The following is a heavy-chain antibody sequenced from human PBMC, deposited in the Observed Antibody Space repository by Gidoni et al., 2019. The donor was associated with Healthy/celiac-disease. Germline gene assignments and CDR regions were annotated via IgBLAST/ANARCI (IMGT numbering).Heavy chain of an antibody. D-gene: IGHD5-12*01. CDR1: GFTFSSYA. V-gene: IGHV3-30*01. CDR2: ISYDGSNK. J-gene: IGHJ6*02. Sequence: QVQLVESGGGVVQPVRSLRLSCAASGFTFSSYAMHWVRQAPGKGLEWVAVISYDGSNKYYADSVKGRFTISRDNSKNTLYLQMNSLRAEDTAVYYCARDKGYSGPLVYYYYGMDVWGQGTTVTVSS. CDR3: ARDKGYSGPLVYYYYGMDV.